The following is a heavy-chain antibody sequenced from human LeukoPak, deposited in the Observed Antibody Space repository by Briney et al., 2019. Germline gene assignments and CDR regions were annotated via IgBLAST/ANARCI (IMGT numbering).Heavy chain of an antibody. CDR3: ARDVSDYDSSGYWFY. CDR1: GFTFSSYW. CDR2: IKQDGSEK. D-gene: IGHD3-22*01. V-gene: IGHV3-7*05. J-gene: IGHJ4*02. Sequence: PGWSLRLSCAASGFTFSSYWMSWVRQAPGKGLEWVANIKQDGSEKYYVDSVKGRFTISRDNAKNSLYLQMNSLRAEDTAVYYCARDVSDYDSSGYWFYWGQGTLVTVSS.